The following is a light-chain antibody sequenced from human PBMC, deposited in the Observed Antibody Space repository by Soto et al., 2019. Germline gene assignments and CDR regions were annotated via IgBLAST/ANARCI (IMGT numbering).Light chain of an antibody. CDR2: AAS. Sequence: MTQSPATLSVSPGERVTISCRASQSIINDLGWYQQKPGQAPRLLIYAASTLQTGVPSRFSGSGSGTDFTLTISSLQPEDFATYYCLQDYNYPWTFGQGTKVDIK. CDR1: QSIIND. J-gene: IGKJ1*01. V-gene: IGKV1-6*01. CDR3: LQDYNYPWT.